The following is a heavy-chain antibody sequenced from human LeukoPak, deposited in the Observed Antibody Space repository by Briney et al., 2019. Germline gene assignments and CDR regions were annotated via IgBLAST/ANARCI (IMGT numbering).Heavy chain of an antibody. CDR1: GFTFDDYG. V-gene: IGHV3-23*01. CDR2: ISGSGGDT. CDR3: ATSSGWYPKYFDY. D-gene: IGHD6-19*01. J-gene: IGHJ4*02. Sequence: GGSLRLSCAASGFTFDDYGMSWVRQAPGKGLEWVSAISGSGGDTYYADSVKGRFTISRDNSKNTLYLQMNSLRAEDTALYYCATSSGWYPKYFDYWGQGTLVTVSS.